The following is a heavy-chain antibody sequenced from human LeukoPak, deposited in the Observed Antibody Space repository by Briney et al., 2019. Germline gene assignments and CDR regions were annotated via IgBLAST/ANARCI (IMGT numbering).Heavy chain of an antibody. J-gene: IGHJ4*02. D-gene: IGHD5-18*01. Sequence: GGSLRLSCAASGLTLSGYWMHWVRQAPGKGLVWVSRINGDASSTSYADSVKGRFTISRDNAKSTLYLQMNNLRAKDKAVYYCASACGNTYGYFEYWGQGTLVTVSS. V-gene: IGHV3-74*01. CDR3: ASACGNTYGYFEY. CDR1: GLTLSGYW. CDR2: INGDASST.